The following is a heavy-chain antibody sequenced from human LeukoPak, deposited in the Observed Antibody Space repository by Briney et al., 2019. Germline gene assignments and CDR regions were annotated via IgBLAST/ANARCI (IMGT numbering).Heavy chain of an antibody. Sequence: SVKVSCKASGYTFTSYDINWVRQATGQGLEWMGWMNPNSGNTGYAQKFQGRVTMTRNTSISTAYMGLSSLRSEDTAVYYCARGSAVAGTSEFDYWGQGTLVTVSS. CDR2: MNPNSGNT. J-gene: IGHJ4*02. D-gene: IGHD6-19*01. V-gene: IGHV1-8*01. CDR1: GYTFTSYD. CDR3: ARGSAVAGTSEFDY.